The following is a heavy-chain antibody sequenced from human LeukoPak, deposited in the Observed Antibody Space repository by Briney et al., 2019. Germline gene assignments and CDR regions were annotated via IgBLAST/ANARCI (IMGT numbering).Heavy chain of an antibody. D-gene: IGHD5-18*01. Sequence: GGSLRLSCAASGFTFSSYSMNWVRQAPGEGLEWVSSISSSSSYIYYADSVKGRFTISRDNAKNSLYLQMNSLRAEDTAVYYCATGGGHGYSYGNVFGVGPELKEVGVAVFDYWGQGTLVTVSS. V-gene: IGHV3-21*01. CDR3: ATGGGHGYSYGNVFGVGPELKEVGVAVFDY. CDR1: GFTFSSYS. CDR2: ISSSSSYI. J-gene: IGHJ4*02.